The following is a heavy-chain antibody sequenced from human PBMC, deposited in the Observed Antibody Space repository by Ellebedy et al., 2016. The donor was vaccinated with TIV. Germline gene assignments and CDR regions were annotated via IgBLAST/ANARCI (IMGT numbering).Heavy chain of an antibody. D-gene: IGHD3-22*01. J-gene: IGHJ4*02. CDR3: GRYYDSSGGSFFDY. CDR1: GGSVSSNHW. CDR2: IFHSGST. V-gene: IGHV4-4*02. Sequence: MPSETLSLTCAVSGGSVSSNHWWSWVRPPPGKGLEWIGEIFHSGSTNYNPSLKSRVTISVDKSKNQFSLKLTSVTAADTAVYYCGRYYDSSGGSFFDYWGQGTLVTVSS.